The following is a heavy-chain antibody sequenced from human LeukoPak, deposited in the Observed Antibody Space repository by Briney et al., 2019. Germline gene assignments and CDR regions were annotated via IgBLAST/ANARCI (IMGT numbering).Heavy chain of an antibody. CDR3: ARGGRCSGDNCYATLYDY. J-gene: IGHJ4*02. CDR2: ISSSGCTI. CDR1: GFTFSDYY. Sequence: GRSLRLSCAASGFTFSDYYMSWIRQALGKGLESVSYISSSGCTIYYADSVKGRFTISRDNAKNSLYLQMNSLRPEDTAIYYCARGGRCSGDNCYATLYDYWGQGTVVTVSS. D-gene: IGHD2-15*01. V-gene: IGHV3-11*04.